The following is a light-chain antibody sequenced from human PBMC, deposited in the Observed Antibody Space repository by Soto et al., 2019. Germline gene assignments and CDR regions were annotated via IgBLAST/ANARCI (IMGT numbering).Light chain of an antibody. Sequence: QSVLTQPASVSGSPGQSITISCTGTYTDVGGYNRVSWYQHHAGKGPKMLIFEVDNQPSGISDRFSGSKSGDTASLTISDLQAEDEADYYCVSYIESSLTHWVFGGGTKLTVL. CDR1: YTDVGGYNR. CDR3: VSYIESSLTHWV. CDR2: EVD. J-gene: IGLJ3*02. V-gene: IGLV2-14*01.